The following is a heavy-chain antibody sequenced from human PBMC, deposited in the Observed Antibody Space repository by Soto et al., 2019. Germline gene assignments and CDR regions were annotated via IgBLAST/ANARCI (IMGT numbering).Heavy chain of an antibody. J-gene: IGHJ4*02. CDR1: GYTFTGYY. CDR3: ARGTTYYYDSSGYYSKNREFSY. V-gene: IGHV1-2*04. D-gene: IGHD3-22*01. CDR2: INPNSGGT. Sequence: QVQLVQSGAEVKKPGASVKVSCKASGYTFTGYYMHWVRQAPGQGLEWMGWINPNSGGTNYAQKFQGWVTMTRDTFISTAYMELSRLRSDDTAVYYCARGTTYYYDSSGYYSKNREFSYWGQGTLVTVSS.